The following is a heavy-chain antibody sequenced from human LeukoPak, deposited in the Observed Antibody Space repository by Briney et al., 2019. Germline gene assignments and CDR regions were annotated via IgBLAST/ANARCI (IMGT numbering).Heavy chain of an antibody. Sequence: VWSLRLSCAASGFTFSSYAMSWVRQAPGKGLEWVAFIRYDGSIKYYADSVKGRFTISRDNSKNTLYLQMNSLRAEDTAVYYCAIPGDYWGQGTLVTVSS. CDR3: AIPGDY. CDR1: GFTFSSYA. CDR2: IRYDGSIK. J-gene: IGHJ4*02. V-gene: IGHV3-30*02.